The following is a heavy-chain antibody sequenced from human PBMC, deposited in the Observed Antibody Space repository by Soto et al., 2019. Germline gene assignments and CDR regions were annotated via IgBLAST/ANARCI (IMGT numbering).Heavy chain of an antibody. V-gene: IGHV4-39*01. D-gene: IGHD6-13*01. Sequence: SETLSLTCTVSGGSISSSSYYWGWIRQPPGKGLEWIGSIYYSGSTYYNPSLKSRVTISVDTSKNQFSLKLSSVTAVDTAVYYCARHGSAGIPAPYYYYGMDVWGQGTTVTVSS. CDR3: ARHGSAGIPAPYYYYGMDV. J-gene: IGHJ6*02. CDR2: IYYSGST. CDR1: GGSISSSSYY.